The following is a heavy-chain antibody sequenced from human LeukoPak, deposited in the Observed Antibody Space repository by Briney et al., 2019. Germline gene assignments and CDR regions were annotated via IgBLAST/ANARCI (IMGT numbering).Heavy chain of an antibody. CDR3: ASSADQLLYPRDYYYYMDV. Sequence: SETLSLTCTVSGGSISSYYWSWIRQPPGKGLEWIGYIYYSGSTNYNPSPKSRVTISVDTSKNQFSLKLSSVTAADTAVYYCASSADQLLYPRDYYYYMDVWGKGTTVTVSS. CDR2: IYYSGST. V-gene: IGHV4-59*01. CDR1: GGSISSYY. J-gene: IGHJ6*03. D-gene: IGHD2-2*02.